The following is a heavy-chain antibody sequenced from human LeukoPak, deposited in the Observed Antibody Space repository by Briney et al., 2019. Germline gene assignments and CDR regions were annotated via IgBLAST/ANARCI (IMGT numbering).Heavy chain of an antibody. CDR3: ARTYYYDSSGYYY. J-gene: IGHJ4*02. Sequence: ASVKVSCKASGHTFTGYYMHWVRQAPGQGLEWMGWINPNSGGTNYAQKFQGRVTMTRDTSISTAYMELSRLRSDDTAVYYCARTYYYDSSGYYYWGQGTLVTVSS. V-gene: IGHV1-2*02. D-gene: IGHD3-22*01. CDR1: GHTFTGYY. CDR2: INPNSGGT.